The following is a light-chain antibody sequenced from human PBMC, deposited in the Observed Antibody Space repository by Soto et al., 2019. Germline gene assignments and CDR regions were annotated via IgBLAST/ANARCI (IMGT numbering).Light chain of an antibody. V-gene: IGLV1-51*02. CDR2: ENN. CDR1: SSNIGNNY. CDR3: GTWDSSLSAWV. J-gene: IGLJ3*02. Sequence: QSVLTQPPSVSAAPGQKVTISCSGSSSNIGNNYVSWYQQLPGTAPKLLIYENNKRPSGIPDRFSGSKSGTSATLGITGRQTGDDAYYYCGTWDSSLSAWVFGGGTKLTVL.